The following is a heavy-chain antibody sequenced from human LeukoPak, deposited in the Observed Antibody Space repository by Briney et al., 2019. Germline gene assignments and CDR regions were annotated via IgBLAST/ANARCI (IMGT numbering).Heavy chain of an antibody. CDR1: GGSISSSSYY. D-gene: IGHD6-13*01. CDR2: IYHSGST. V-gene: IGHV4-39*07. Sequence: SETLSLTCTVSGGSISSSSYYWGCIRQPPGKGLECIGSIYHSGSTYYNPSLKSRVTISVDRSKNQFSLKLSSVTAADTAVYYCARDSYSSSWTQSNWFDPWGQGTLVTVSS. J-gene: IGHJ5*02. CDR3: ARDSYSSSWTQSNWFDP.